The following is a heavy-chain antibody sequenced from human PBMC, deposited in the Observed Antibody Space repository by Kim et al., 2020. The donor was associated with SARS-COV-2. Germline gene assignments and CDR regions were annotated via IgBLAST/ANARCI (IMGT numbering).Heavy chain of an antibody. CDR1: GGSISSGGYY. Sequence: SETLSLTCTVSGGSISSGGYYWSWIRQHPGKGLEWIGYIYYSGSTYYNPSLKSRVTISVDTSKNQFSLKLSSVTAADTAVYYCARDFLYYDSSGYYTPEGAFDIWGQGTMVTVSS. J-gene: IGHJ3*02. V-gene: IGHV4-31*03. D-gene: IGHD3-22*01. CDR2: IYYSGST. CDR3: ARDFLYYDSSGYYTPEGAFDI.